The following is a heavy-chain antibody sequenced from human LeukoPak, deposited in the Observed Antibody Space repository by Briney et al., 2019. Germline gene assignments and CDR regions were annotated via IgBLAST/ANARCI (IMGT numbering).Heavy chain of an antibody. Sequence: PSQTLSLTCTVSGGSIRSDDYLWRRIRQPPGKGLEWIGYISYSGNTYYNPSLKSGVTISVDTSKNQFSLKLSSVTVADTAVYYCARDRKYGSESLRRLDYWGQGTLVTVSS. J-gene: IGHJ4*02. V-gene: IGHV4-30-4*01. CDR1: GGSIRSDDYL. CDR2: ISYSGNT. D-gene: IGHD3-10*01. CDR3: ARDRKYGSESLRRLDY.